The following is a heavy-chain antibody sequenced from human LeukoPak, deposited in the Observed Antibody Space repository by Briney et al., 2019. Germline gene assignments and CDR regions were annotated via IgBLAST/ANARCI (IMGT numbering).Heavy chain of an antibody. CDR3: ARVLGYSYGYGY. CDR2: ISSSSSYI. J-gene: IGHJ4*02. CDR1: GSTFSSYS. D-gene: IGHD5-18*01. V-gene: IGHV3-21*01. Sequence: GGSLRLSCAASGSTFSSYSMNWVRQAPGKGLEWVSSISSSSSYIYYADSVKGRFTISRDNAKNSLYLQMNSLRAEDTAVYYCARVLGYSYGYGYWGQGTLVTVSS.